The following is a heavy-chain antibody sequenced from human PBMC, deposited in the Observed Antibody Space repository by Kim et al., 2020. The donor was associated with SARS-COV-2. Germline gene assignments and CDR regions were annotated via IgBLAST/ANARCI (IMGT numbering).Heavy chain of an antibody. Sequence: ADSVKGRFTISRDNAKNSLYLQMNSLRDEDTAVYYCAREEVLLWFGEFDYWGQGTLVTVSS. D-gene: IGHD3-10*01. V-gene: IGHV3-48*02. CDR3: AREEVLLWFGEFDY. J-gene: IGHJ4*02.